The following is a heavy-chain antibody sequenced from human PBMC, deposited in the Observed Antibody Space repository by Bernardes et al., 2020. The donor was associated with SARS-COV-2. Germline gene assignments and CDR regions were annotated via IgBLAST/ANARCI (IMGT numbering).Heavy chain of an antibody. CDR1: GGSISSYY. D-gene: IGHD3-9*01. V-gene: IGHV4-4*07. CDR3: ARALAYYDILTGYYQPLNWFDP. CDR2: IYTSGST. Sequence: TLSLTCTVSGGSISSYYWSWIRQPAGKGLEWIGRIYTSGSTNYNPSLKSRVTMSVDTSKNQFSLKLSSVTAADTAVYYCARALAYYDILTGYYQPLNWFDPWGQGTLVTVSS. J-gene: IGHJ5*02.